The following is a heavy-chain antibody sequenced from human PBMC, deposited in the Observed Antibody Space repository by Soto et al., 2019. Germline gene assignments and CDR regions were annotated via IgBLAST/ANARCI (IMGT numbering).Heavy chain of an antibody. CDR1: GGSFSGYY. Sequence: QVQLQQWGAGLLKPSETLSLTCAVYGGSFSGYYWSWIRQPPGKGLEWIGEINHSGSTNYNPSLKKRVTISVDTSQNQFSLELSSVTAADPAVYYCARVGYDSSGYSRWFDPWGQGTLVTVSS. V-gene: IGHV4-34*01. J-gene: IGHJ5*02. CDR2: INHSGST. CDR3: ARVGYDSSGYSRWFDP. D-gene: IGHD3-22*01.